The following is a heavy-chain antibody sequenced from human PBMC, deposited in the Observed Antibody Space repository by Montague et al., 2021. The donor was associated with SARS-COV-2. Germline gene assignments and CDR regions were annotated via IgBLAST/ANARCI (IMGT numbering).Heavy chain of an antibody. CDR2: ISYDGSNK. CDR1: GFTFSSYA. D-gene: IGHD3-9*01. CDR3: ARDRWYYDILTGYLPRPYYYYYYGMDV. J-gene: IGHJ6*02. V-gene: IGHV3-30-3*01. Sequence: SLRLSCATSGFTFSSYAMHWVRQAPGKGLEWVAVISYDGSNKYYADSMKGRFTISRDNSKNTLYLQMYSLRAEDTAVYYCARDRWYYDILTGYLPRPYYYYYYGMDVWGQGATVTVSS.